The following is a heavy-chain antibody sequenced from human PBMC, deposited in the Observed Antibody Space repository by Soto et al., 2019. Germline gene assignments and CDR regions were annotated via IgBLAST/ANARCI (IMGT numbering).Heavy chain of an antibody. V-gene: IGHV4-59*01. J-gene: IGHJ5*02. CDR2: IYYSGTT. CDR3: ARENLRWFDP. Sequence: ASETLSLTCTVSDDSIRSYYWSWIRQPPGKGLEWIGYIYYSGTTSYNPSLKSRVTILIDTSKNQVSLKMTSAHAADTAVYYCARENLRWFDPWGQGTLVTVSS. CDR1: DDSIRSYY. D-gene: IGHD3-9*01.